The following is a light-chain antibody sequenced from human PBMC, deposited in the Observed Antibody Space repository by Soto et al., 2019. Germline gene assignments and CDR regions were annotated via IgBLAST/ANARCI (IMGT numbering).Light chain of an antibody. CDR3: MHSLRTPLT. J-gene: IGKJ3*01. CDR1: QSLLYSNGYNY. V-gene: IGKV2-28*01. Sequence: DLVMTQSPLSLPVTPGEPASISCRSSQSLLYSNGYNYLDWYVQKPGQSPQLLIYFGSNRASGVPDRFSGSGSGTDFTLTISSVEPEDVGVYYCMHSLRTPLTFGPGTRVDVK. CDR2: FGS.